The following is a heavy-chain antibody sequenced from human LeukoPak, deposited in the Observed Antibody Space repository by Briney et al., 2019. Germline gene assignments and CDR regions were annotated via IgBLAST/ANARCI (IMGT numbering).Heavy chain of an antibody. CDR2: IYYSGST. V-gene: IGHV4-39*01. Sequence: SETLSLTCPVSGGSISSSSYYWGWIRQPPGKGLEWIGSIYYSGSTYYNPSLKSRVTISVDTSKNQFSLKLSSVTAADTAVYYCARLARWDHSYYFDYWGQGTLVTVSS. J-gene: IGHJ4*02. CDR1: GGSISSSSYY. D-gene: IGHD5-24*01. CDR3: ARLARWDHSYYFDY.